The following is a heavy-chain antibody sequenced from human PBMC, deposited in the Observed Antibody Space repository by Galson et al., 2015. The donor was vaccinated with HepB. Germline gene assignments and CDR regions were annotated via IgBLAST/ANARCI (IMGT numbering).Heavy chain of an antibody. V-gene: IGHV3-30*18. J-gene: IGHJ4*02. CDR2: ISSEGTNK. CDR3: AKAGDSGWNEVDL. CDR1: RFTFSNYG. D-gene: IGHD6-19*01. Sequence: SLRLSCAASRFTFSNYGMHWVRQAPGKGLEWVAVISSEGTNKYYADSVKGRFTISRDNSKSTLYLQVNSLRAEDTAVYYCAKAGDSGWNEVDLWGQGTLVIVSS.